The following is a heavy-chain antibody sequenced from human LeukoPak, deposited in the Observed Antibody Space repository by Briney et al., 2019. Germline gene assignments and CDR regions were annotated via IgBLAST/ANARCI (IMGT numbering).Heavy chain of an antibody. J-gene: IGHJ4*02. CDR2: ISGSGGST. D-gene: IGHD3-22*01. V-gene: IGHV3-23*01. Sequence: PGGTLRLSCAASGFTFDSYGMNWVRQAPGKGLEWVSAISGSGGSTYYADSVKGRFTTSRDNSKNTLYLQMNSLRAEDTTVYYCAKGGLFDSSGSDFDYWGQGTLVTVSS. CDR1: GFTFDSYG. CDR3: AKGGLFDSSGSDFDY.